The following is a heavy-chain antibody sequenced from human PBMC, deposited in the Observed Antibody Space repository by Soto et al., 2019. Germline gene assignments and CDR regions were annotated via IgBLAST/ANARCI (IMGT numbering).Heavy chain of an antibody. CDR2: IRSKAYGGTT. V-gene: IGHV3-49*03. CDR1: GFTFGDYA. D-gene: IGHD6-19*01. J-gene: IGHJ6*02. Sequence: GGSLRLSCTASGFTFGDYAMSWFRQAPGKGLEWVGFIRSKAYGGTTEYAASVKGRSTISRDDSKSIAYLQMNSLKTEDTAVYYCTTRLAVAGTWGMDVWGQGTTVTVSS. CDR3: TTRLAVAGTWGMDV.